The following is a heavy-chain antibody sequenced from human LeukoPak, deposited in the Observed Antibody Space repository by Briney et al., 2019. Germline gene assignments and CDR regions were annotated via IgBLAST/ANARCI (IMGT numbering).Heavy chain of an antibody. J-gene: IGHJ4*02. CDR1: GYTFTSYA. CDR2: INSNTGNP. V-gene: IGHV7-4-1*02. Sequence: ASVKVSCKASGYTFTSYAMNWVRQAPGQGLEWMGWINSNTGNPTYAQGFTGRFVFSLDTSDSTAYLQISSLKAEDTAVYYCARTNDYGDETYYFDYWGQGTLVTVSS. CDR3: ARTNDYGDETYYFDY. D-gene: IGHD4-17*01.